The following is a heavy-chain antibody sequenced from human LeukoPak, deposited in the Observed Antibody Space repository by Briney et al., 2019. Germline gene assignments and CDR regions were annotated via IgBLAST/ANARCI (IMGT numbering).Heavy chain of an antibody. D-gene: IGHD3-3*01. CDR1: GYTFTSYD. Sequence: ASVKVSCKASGYTFTSYDINWVRQATGQGLEWMGWMNPNSGNTGYAQKFQGRVTMTRNTSISTAYMELSSLRSEDTAVYYCGVTYYDFWSALRSYYYYMDVWGKGTTVTVSS. J-gene: IGHJ6*03. CDR2: MNPNSGNT. CDR3: GVTYYDFWSALRSYYYYMDV. V-gene: IGHV1-8*01.